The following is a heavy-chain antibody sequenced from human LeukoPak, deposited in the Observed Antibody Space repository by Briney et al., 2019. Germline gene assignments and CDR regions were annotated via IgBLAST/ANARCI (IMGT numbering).Heavy chain of an antibody. Sequence: SETLSLTCTVSGGSISSYYWSWIRQPPGKGLEWIGYIYYSGSTNYNPSLKSRATISVDTSKNQFSLKLSSVTAADTAVYYCARDSKELWSYYYMDVWGKGTTVTVSS. J-gene: IGHJ6*03. D-gene: IGHD3-16*01. V-gene: IGHV4-59*01. CDR1: GGSISSYY. CDR3: ARDSKELWSYYYMDV. CDR2: IYYSGST.